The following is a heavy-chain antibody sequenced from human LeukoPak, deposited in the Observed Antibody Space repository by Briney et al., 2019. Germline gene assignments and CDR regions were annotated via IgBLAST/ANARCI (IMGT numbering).Heavy chain of an antibody. J-gene: IGHJ4*02. CDR3: ARAGDDYSNRWNFDY. CDR2: IIPIFGTA. D-gene: IGHD4-11*01. CDR1: GGTFSSYA. Sequence: SVKVSCKASGGTFSSYAISWVRQAPGQGLEWMGGIIPIFGTANYAQKFQGRVTITADESTSTAYMELSSLRSEDTAVYYCARAGDDYSNRWNFDYWGQGTLVTVSS. V-gene: IGHV1-69*01.